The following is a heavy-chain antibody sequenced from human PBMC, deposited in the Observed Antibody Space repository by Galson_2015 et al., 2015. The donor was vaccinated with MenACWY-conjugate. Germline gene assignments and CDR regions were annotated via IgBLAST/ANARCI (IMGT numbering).Heavy chain of an antibody. J-gene: IGHJ5*02. D-gene: IGHD2-21*01. CDR1: GDSISSTTYY. CDR2: IYFRGST. CDR3: ARDRWGYWFDP. Sequence: SETLSLTCTVSGDSISSTTYYWGWIRQPPGKGLEWIGSIYFRGSTYYNPSLKSRVTLSVDTSKNEFSLKMFSVTAADAAVYYCARDRWGYWFDPWGQGTRVTVAS. V-gene: IGHV4-39*07.